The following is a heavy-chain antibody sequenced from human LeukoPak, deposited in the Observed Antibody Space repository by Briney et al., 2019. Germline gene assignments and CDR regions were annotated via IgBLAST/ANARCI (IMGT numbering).Heavy chain of an antibody. CDR1: GFTFSSYA. Sequence: GGSLRLSCAASGFTFSSYAMHWVRQAPGKGLEYVSAISSNGGSTYYANSVKGRFTISRDNSKNTPYLQMNSLRAEDTAVYYCAKDRAYYYDSSGYYLFDYWGQGTLVTVSS. CDR3: AKDRAYYYDSSGYYLFDY. J-gene: IGHJ4*02. V-gene: IGHV3-64*01. CDR2: ISSNGGST. D-gene: IGHD3-22*01.